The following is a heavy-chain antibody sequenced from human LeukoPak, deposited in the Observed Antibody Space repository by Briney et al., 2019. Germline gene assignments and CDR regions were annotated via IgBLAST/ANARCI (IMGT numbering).Heavy chain of an antibody. V-gene: IGHV3-30*18. J-gene: IGHJ4*02. Sequence: GGSLRLSCAAPGFTFSSYSMNWVRQAPGKGLEGVVVISYDSKNKYYIDSVKGRFTISRDNSKNTLYLQMNSLRAEDTALYYCAKESKDGYNSTPLVDYWGQGTLVTVSS. CDR3: AKESKDGYNSTPLVDY. D-gene: IGHD5-24*01. CDR2: ISYDSKNK. CDR1: GFTFSSYS.